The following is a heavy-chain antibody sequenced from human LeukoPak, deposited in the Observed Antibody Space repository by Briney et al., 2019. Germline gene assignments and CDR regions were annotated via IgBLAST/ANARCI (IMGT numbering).Heavy chain of an antibody. V-gene: IGHV3-64D*06. J-gene: IGHJ4*02. CDR2: ISSNGGST. Sequence: GGSLRVSCSASGFTFSSYAMHWVRQAPGKGLEYVSAISSNGGSTFYADSVKGRFTISRDNSKNTLYLQMSSLRAEDTAVFYCVKSGGDYYGSGSYYNPYYFDYWGQGTLVTVSS. CDR1: GFTFSSYA. CDR3: VKSGGDYYGSGSYYNPYYFDY. D-gene: IGHD3-10*01.